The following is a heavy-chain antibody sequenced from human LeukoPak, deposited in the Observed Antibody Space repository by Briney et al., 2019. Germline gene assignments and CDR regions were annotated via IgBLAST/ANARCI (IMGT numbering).Heavy chain of an antibody. J-gene: IGHJ4*02. Sequence: SETLSLTCTVSGDSVSSNYWSWIRQPPGKGLEWIGYIYNSGSTSYNPSIKSRVTISVDTSRNQFSLKLSSVTAADTAVYYCARAKPNWNPPDYWGQGTLVSVSS. CDR2: IYNSGST. V-gene: IGHV4-59*08. D-gene: IGHD1-1*01. CDR3: ARAKPNWNPPDY. CDR1: GDSVSSNY.